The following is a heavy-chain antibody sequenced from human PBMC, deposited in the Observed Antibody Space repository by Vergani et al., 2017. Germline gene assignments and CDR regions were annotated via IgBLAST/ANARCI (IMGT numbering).Heavy chain of an antibody. Sequence: QVQLVQSGAEVKKPGSSVKVSCKASGGTFSSYAISWVRQAPGQGLEWMGGIIPIFGTANYAQKFQGRVTMTRDTSISTAYMELSRLRSDDTAVYYCARVLVTISADYFDYWGQGTLVTVSS. J-gene: IGHJ4*02. CDR3: ARVLVTISADYFDY. D-gene: IGHD3-3*01. CDR1: GGTFSSYA. V-gene: IGHV1-69*06. CDR2: IIPIFGTA.